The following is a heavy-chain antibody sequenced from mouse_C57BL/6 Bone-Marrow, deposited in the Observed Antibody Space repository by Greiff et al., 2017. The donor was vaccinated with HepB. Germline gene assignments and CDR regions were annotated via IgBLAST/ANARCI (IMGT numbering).Heavy chain of an antibody. CDR3: TTDYSNY. CDR2: IDPENGDT. CDR1: GFNIKDDY. J-gene: IGHJ2*01. V-gene: IGHV14-4*01. Sequence: EVHLVESGAELVRPGASVKLSCTASGFNIKDDYMHWVKQRPEQGLEWIGWIDPENGDTEYASKFQGKATITADTSSNTAYLQLSSLTSEDTAVYYCTTDYSNYWGQGTTLTVSS. D-gene: IGHD2-5*01.